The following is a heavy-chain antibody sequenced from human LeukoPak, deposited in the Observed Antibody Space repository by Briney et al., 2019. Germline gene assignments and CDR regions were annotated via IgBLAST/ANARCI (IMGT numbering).Heavy chain of an antibody. CDR2: ISHSGST. CDR3: ARFGITVVRGGKYYFDY. D-gene: IGHD3-10*01. J-gene: IGHJ4*02. Sequence: SETLSLTCTVSGGSISSYYWSWIRQPPGKGLEWIGYISHSGSTNYNPSLKSRVTISLDTSKSQFSLRLSSVTAADTAVYYCARFGITVVRGGKYYFDYWGQGTLVTVSS. V-gene: IGHV4-59*08. CDR1: GGSISSYY.